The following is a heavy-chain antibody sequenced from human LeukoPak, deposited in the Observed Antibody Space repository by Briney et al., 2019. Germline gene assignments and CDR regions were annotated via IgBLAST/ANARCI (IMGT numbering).Heavy chain of an antibody. CDR1: GFTFSSYA. CDR3: ASHSNYYYYYGMDV. D-gene: IGHD4-11*01. Sequence: AGGSLRLSCAASGFTFSSYAMHWVRQAPGKGLEWVAVISYDGSNKYYADSVKGRFTISRDNSKNTLYLQMNSLRAEDTAVYYCASHSNYYYYYGMDVWGQGTTVTVSS. V-gene: IGHV3-30-3*01. CDR2: ISYDGSNK. J-gene: IGHJ6*02.